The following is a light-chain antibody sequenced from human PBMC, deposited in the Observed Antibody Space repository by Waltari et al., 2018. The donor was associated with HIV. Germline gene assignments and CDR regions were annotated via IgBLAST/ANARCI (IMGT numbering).Light chain of an antibody. CDR2: FNSDGSH. J-gene: IGLJ3*02. Sequence: QLVLTQSPPASASLGASVKLTCTLSSGHSSYAIAWHPQQPEKGPRYLMKFNSDGSHSKGDGIPDRFSGSSSGAERYLTISSLQSEDEADYYCQTWGTLNLVFGGGTKLTVL. V-gene: IGLV4-69*01. CDR1: SGHSSYA. CDR3: QTWGTLNLV.